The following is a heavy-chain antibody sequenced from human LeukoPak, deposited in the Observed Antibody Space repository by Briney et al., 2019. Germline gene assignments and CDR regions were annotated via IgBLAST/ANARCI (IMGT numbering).Heavy chain of an antibody. V-gene: IGHV4-59*08. CDR2: IYYSGST. CDR3: ARHFYDSSGRPFDF. Sequence: SETLSLTCTVSGGSISSYYWSWIRQPPGKGLEWIGYIYYSGSTNYKPSLKSRVTISVDTSKNQFSLKLGSVTAADTAVYYCARHFYDSSGRPFDFWGQGTLVTVSS. CDR1: GGSISSYY. D-gene: IGHD3-22*01. J-gene: IGHJ4*02.